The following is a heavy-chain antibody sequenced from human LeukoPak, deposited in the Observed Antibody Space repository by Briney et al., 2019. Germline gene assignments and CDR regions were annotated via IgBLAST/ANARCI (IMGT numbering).Heavy chain of an antibody. CDR1: GFTFSSYW. D-gene: IGHD3-22*01. CDR3: AGDSRNMIVRWFDP. V-gene: IGHV3-7*01. CDR2: IKQDGSEK. Sequence: GGSLRLSCAASGFTFSSYWMSWVRQAPGKGLEWVANIKQDGSEKYYVDSVKGRFTISRDNAKNSLYLQMNSLRAEDTAVYYCAGDSRNMIVRWFDPWGQGTLVTVSS. J-gene: IGHJ5*02.